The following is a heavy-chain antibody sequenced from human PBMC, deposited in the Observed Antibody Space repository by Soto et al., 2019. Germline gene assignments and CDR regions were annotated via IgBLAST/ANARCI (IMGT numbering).Heavy chain of an antibody. V-gene: IGHV3-30*18. CDR2: ISYDGSNK. CDR3: AKDRRATGRYFDY. J-gene: IGHJ4*02. CDR1: GFTFSSYG. D-gene: IGHD4-4*01. Sequence: QVQLVESGGGVVQPGRSLRLSCAASGFTFSSYGMHWVRQAPGKGLEWVAVISYDGSNKYYADSVKGRFTISRDNSKNTLYLQMNSLRAEDTAVYYCAKDRRATGRYFDYLGQGTLVTVSS.